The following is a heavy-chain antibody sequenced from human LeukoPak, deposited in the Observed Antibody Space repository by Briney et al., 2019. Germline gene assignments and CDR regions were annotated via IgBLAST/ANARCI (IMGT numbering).Heavy chain of an antibody. J-gene: IGHJ4*02. CDR2: MFYSGGT. V-gene: IGHV4-31*03. CDR3: ARGHPLRY. Sequence: SETLSLTCTVSGGAISSGGYYWSWIRQHPEKGPEWIGHMFYSGGTYYNPSLKSRVSMSVDTSQNHFSLKLTSVTAADTAVYYCARGHPLRYWGQGIRVTVSS. CDR1: GGAISSGGYY. D-gene: IGHD3-16*02.